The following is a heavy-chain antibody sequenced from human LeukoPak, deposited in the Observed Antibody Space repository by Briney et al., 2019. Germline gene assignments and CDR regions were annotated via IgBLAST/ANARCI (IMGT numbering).Heavy chain of an antibody. CDR1: GGSISSSSYY. D-gene: IGHD3-10*01. J-gene: IGHJ4*02. CDR2: IYYSGST. Sequence: TPSETLSLTSTVSGGSISSSSYYWGWIRQPPGKGLEWIGSIYYSGSTYYNPSLKSRVTISVDTSKNQFSLKLSSVTAADTAVYYCARRITMVRGVMRDTFDYWGQGTLVTVSS. V-gene: IGHV4-39*01. CDR3: ARRITMVRGVMRDTFDY.